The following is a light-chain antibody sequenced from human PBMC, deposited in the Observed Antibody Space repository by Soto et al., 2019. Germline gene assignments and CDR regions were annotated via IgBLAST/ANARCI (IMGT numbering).Light chain of an antibody. CDR3: QQYASSRT. CDR1: QSVSSRY. CDR2: AAS. V-gene: IGKV3-20*01. J-gene: IGKJ1*01. Sequence: EIVLTQSPVTLSLSPGERATLSCRASQSVSSRYFAWYQQKPGQAPRHLIYAASSRATGIPDRFSGSGSGTDFSLTISRLEPEDFAVYYCQQYASSRTFGPGTKVE.